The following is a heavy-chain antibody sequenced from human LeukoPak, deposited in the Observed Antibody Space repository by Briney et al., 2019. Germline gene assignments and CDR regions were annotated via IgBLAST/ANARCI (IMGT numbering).Heavy chain of an antibody. CDR1: GVTVGSNY. J-gene: IGHJ1*01. CDR2: IYSGGST. V-gene: IGHV3-66*01. Sequence: GGSLRLSCAASGVTVGSNYMSWVRQAPGKGLEWVSVIYSGGSTYYADSVKGRFTISRDNSKNTLYLQMNSLRAEDTAVYYCARDGSHYWGQGTLVTVSS. CDR3: ARDGSHY.